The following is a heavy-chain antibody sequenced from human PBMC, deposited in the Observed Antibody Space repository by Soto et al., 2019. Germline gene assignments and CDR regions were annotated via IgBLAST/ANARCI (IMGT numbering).Heavy chain of an antibody. CDR2: IFSNDEK. D-gene: IGHD6-13*01. CDR1: GFSLSNAGLG. Sequence: PTLVTPTETLTLTCPVSGFSLSNAGLGVSWIRQPPGKALEWLAHIFSNDEKSYSTSLKSRLTISKDTSKSQVVLTMTNMDPVDTVTYYCASTYSSSWYWFDPWGQGTLVTV. J-gene: IGHJ5*02. CDR3: ASTYSSSWYWFDP. V-gene: IGHV2-26*04.